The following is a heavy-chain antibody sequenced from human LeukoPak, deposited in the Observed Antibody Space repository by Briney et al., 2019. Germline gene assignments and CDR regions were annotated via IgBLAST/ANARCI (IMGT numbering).Heavy chain of an antibody. CDR1: GYTFTGYY. Sequence: ASVKVSCKASGYTFTGYYMHWVRQAPGQGLEWMGWINPNSGGTNYAQKSQGRVTMTRDTSISTAYMELSRLRSDDTAVYYCARGLATYDSSGYTAFDIWGQGTMVTVSS. J-gene: IGHJ3*02. CDR3: ARGLATYDSSGYTAFDI. D-gene: IGHD3-22*01. CDR2: INPNSGGT. V-gene: IGHV1-2*02.